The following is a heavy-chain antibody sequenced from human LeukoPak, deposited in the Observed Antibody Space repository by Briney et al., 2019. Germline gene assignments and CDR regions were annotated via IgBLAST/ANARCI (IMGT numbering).Heavy chain of an antibody. Sequence: PSETLSLTCAVYGGSFSGYYWSWIRQPPGKGLEWIGEINHSGSTYYNPSLKSRVTISVDTSKNQFSLKLSSVTAADTAVYYCARVWGYYDSSGYPHQYYFDYWGQGTLVTVSS. CDR1: GGSFSGYY. D-gene: IGHD3-22*01. J-gene: IGHJ4*02. CDR2: INHSGST. V-gene: IGHV4-34*01. CDR3: ARVWGYYDSSGYPHQYYFDY.